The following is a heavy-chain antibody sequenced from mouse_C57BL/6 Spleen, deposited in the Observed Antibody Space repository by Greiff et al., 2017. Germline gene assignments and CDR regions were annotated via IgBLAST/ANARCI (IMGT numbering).Heavy chain of an antibody. CDR2: INPSSGYT. D-gene: IGHD2-5*01. Sequence: QVLLQQSGAELAKPGASVKLSCKASGYTFTSYWMHWVKQRPGQGLEWIGYINPSSGYTKYNQKFKDKATLTADKSSSTAYMQLSSLTYEDSAVYYCAIPAYYSNYEEGAMDYWGQGTSVTVSS. CDR1: GYTFTSYW. CDR3: AIPAYYSNYEEGAMDY. V-gene: IGHV1-7*01. J-gene: IGHJ4*01.